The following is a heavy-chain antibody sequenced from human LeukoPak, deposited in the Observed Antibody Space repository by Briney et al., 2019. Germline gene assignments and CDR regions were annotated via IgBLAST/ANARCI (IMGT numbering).Heavy chain of an antibody. CDR2: ISSSSSYI. D-gene: IGHD4/OR15-4a*01. V-gene: IGHV3-21*04. J-gene: IGHJ4*02. CDR3: AKGDYGDNSVNY. Sequence: GGSLRLSCAASGFTFSSYSMNWVRQAPGKGLEWVSSISSSSSYIYYADSVKGRFTISRDNAKNSLYLQMNSLRPEDTALYYCAKGDYGDNSVNYWGQGTLVTVSS. CDR1: GFTFSSYS.